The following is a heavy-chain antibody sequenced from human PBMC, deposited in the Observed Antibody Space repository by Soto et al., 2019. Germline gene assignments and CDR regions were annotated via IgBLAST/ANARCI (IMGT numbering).Heavy chain of an antibody. CDR1: GFSLSYYW. J-gene: IGHJ4*02. CDR2: IKEDGSET. D-gene: IGHD2-21*02. V-gene: IGHV3-7*01. CDR3: ARDCSGGDCYY. Sequence: EVQLVESGGGLVQPGGSLRLSCAASGFSLSYYWMSWVRQAPGKGLEWVANIKEDGSETYYVDPVKGRFTISRDNARNSLYLQMNNLRVEDTAVYYCARDCSGGDCYYWGQGTVVTVSS.